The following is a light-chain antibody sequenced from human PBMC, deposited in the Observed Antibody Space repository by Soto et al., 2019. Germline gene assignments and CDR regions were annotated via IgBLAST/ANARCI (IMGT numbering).Light chain of an antibody. Sequence: QSALAQPPSASGSPGQSVTISCTGTSSDVGDNYVSWYQQHLGKAPKLIIYEVTLRPSGVPDRFTGSKSGNPASLTVSGLQADDEADYYCSAYAGSNTFVFGTGTKLTVL. CDR2: EVT. J-gene: IGLJ1*01. CDR1: SSDVGDNY. V-gene: IGLV2-8*01. CDR3: SAYAGSNTFV.